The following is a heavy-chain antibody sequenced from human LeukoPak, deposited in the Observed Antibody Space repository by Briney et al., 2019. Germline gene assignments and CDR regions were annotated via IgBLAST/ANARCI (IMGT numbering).Heavy chain of an antibody. CDR1: GGSFSGYY. V-gene: IGHV4-34*01. CDR2: INHSGGT. D-gene: IGHD6-19*01. J-gene: IGHJ3*02. CDR3: AGGKGWPRVAFDI. Sequence: SETLSLTCAVYGGSFSGYYWSWIRQPPGKGLEWIGEINHSGGTNYNPSLKSRVTISVDTSKNQFSLKLSSVTAADTAVYYCAGGKGWPRVAFDIWGQGTMVTVSS.